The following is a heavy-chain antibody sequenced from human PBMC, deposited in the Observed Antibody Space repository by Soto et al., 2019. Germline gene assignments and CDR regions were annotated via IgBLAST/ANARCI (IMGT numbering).Heavy chain of an antibody. CDR2: IYTSGST. CDR1: GGSISSYY. V-gene: IGHV4-4*07. J-gene: IGHJ5*02. CDR3: VRDGTKTLRDWFDP. Sequence: SETLSLTCTVSGGSISSYYWSWIRQPAGKGLEWIGRIYTSGSTNYNPSLKSRVTMSVDTSKNQFSLKLGSVTAADTAVYYCVRDGTKTLRDWFDPWGQGISVTVSS. D-gene: IGHD1-1*01.